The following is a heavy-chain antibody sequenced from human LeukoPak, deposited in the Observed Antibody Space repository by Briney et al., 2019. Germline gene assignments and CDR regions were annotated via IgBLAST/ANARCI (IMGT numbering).Heavy chain of an antibody. Sequence: GGSLRLSCAASGFTFSSYGMHWGRQAPGKGLEWVAFIRYDGSNKYYADSVKGRFTISRDNSKNTLYLQMNSLRPEDTAVYYCAQYSGYDLGGDYYYYMDVWGKGTTVTISS. D-gene: IGHD5-12*01. CDR3: AQYSGYDLGGDYYYYMDV. CDR2: IRYDGSNK. J-gene: IGHJ6*03. CDR1: GFTFSSYG. V-gene: IGHV3-30*02.